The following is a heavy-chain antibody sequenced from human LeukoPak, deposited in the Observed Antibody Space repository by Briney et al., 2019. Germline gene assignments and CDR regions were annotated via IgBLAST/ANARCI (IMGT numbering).Heavy chain of an antibody. V-gene: IGHV1-18*01. Sequence: GASVKASCKASGYTFTSYGISWVRQAPGQGLEWMGWISAYNGNTNYAQKLQGRVTMTTDTSTSTAYMELRSLRSDDTAVYYCARQAVAGTPLVSYFDYWGQGTLVTVSS. J-gene: IGHJ4*02. D-gene: IGHD6-19*01. CDR1: GYTFTSYG. CDR2: ISAYNGNT. CDR3: ARQAVAGTPLVSYFDY.